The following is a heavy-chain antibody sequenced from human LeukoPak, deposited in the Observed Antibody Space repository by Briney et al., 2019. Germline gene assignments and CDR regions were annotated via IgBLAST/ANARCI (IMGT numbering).Heavy chain of an antibody. CDR2: INPKNSDT. D-gene: IGHD7-27*01. Sequence: GASVKVSCKASGYTFTGYYIHWVRHAPGQGLEWMGWINPKNSDTNYAQKFQGRVTMTRDTSVSTAYMELSGLTADDTAVYYCGRLLIGDLEFDYWGQGTLVTVSS. CDR1: GYTFTGYY. CDR3: GRLLIGDLEFDY. V-gene: IGHV1-2*02. J-gene: IGHJ4*02.